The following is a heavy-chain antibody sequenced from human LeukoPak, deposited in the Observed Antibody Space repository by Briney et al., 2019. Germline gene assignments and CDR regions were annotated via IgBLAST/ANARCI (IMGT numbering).Heavy chain of an antibody. Sequence: SGGSLRLSCVASGFTFSNYAMNWVRQAPGKGLEWVSVISTSGSSTYYADSVKGRFTISRDNSKNTLYLQLNNLRAEDTAVYYCAKPREQQLLRIAFDVWGQGTMVTVSS. J-gene: IGHJ3*01. CDR2: ISTSGSST. CDR3: AKPREQQLLRIAFDV. CDR1: GFTFSNYA. D-gene: IGHD5/OR15-5a*01. V-gene: IGHV3-23*01.